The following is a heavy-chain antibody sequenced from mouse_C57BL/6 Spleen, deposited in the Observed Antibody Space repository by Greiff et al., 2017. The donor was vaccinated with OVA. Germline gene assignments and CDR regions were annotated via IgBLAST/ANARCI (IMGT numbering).Heavy chain of an antibody. D-gene: IGHD1-1*01. V-gene: IGHV1-76*01. CDR2: IYPGSGNP. CDR1: GYTFTDYY. CDR3: ARDYYGSSYGWFAY. J-gene: IGHJ3*01. Sequence: VQLVESGAELVRPGASVKLSCKASGYTFTDYYINWVKQRPGPGLAWIARIYPGSGNPYYNEKFKGKATLTAEKSSSTAYMQLSSLTSEDSAVYFCARDYYGSSYGWFAYWGQGTLVTVSA.